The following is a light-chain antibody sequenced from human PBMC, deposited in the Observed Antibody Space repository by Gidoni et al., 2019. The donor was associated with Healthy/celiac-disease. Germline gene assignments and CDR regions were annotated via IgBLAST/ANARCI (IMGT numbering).Light chain of an antibody. CDR2: AAS. CDR1: QSISSY. CDR3: QQRYSTPALT. J-gene: IGKJ4*02. V-gene: IGKV1-39*01. Sequence: DIQLTQSPSSLSASVGDRVTITCRASQSISSYLNGYQQKPGKAPKLLIYAASSLQSGVPSRFSGSGSCTDFTPTISSLQPEDFATYYCQQRYSTPALTFGGGTKVEIK.